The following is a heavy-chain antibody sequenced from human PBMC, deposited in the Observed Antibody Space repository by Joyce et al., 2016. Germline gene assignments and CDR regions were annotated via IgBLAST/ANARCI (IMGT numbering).Heavy chain of an antibody. D-gene: IGHD2-21*02. CDR2: IYYSGRK. J-gene: IGHJ4*02. Sequence: QLQLQESGSGLVKPSETLSLTCTVSGDSISRSDYHWGWVRQPAGKGLEWIGSIYYSGRKYYNPTLKSRVTMSVDTSKNQFSLKLSSVAATDTALYYCARNVVVVTPIGNYFDYWGQGTLVTVSS. CDR3: ARNVVVVTPIGNYFDY. V-gene: IGHV4-39*07. CDR1: GDSISRSDYH.